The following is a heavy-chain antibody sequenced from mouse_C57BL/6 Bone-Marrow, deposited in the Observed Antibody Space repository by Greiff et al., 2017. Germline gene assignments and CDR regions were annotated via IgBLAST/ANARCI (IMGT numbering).Heavy chain of an antibody. Sequence: VQVVESGPELVKPGASVKISCKASGYAFSSSWMNWVKQRPGKGLEWIGRIYPGDGDTNYNGKFKGKATLTADKSSSTAYMQLSSLTAEDSAVYFCAAITTDYAMDYWGQGTSVTVSS. CDR3: AAITTDYAMDY. CDR1: GYAFSSSW. D-gene: IGHD1-2*01. J-gene: IGHJ4*01. CDR2: IYPGDGDT. V-gene: IGHV1-82*01.